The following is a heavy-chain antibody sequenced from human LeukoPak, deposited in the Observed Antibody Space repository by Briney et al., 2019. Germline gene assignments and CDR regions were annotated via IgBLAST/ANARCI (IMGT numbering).Heavy chain of an antibody. CDR1: GGSISSYY. Sequence: PSETLSLTCTVSGGSISSYYWSWIRQPPGKGLEWIGYIYYSGSTNYNPSLKSRVTISVDTSKNQFSLKLSSVTAADTAVYYCASETQYSSSSRWFDPWGQGTLVTVSS. CDR3: ASETQYSSSSRWFDP. D-gene: IGHD6-13*01. J-gene: IGHJ5*02. CDR2: IYYSGST. V-gene: IGHV4-59*08.